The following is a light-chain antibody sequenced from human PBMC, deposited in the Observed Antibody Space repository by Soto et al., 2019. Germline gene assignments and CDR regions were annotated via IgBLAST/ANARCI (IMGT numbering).Light chain of an antibody. V-gene: IGKV3-20*01. CDR3: HQYDSSLT. J-gene: IGKJ1*01. CDR2: GAS. Sequence: EIVLTQSPGSLSLSPGERATLSCRASQSVSSRFFAWYQQKPGRAPRLLIFGASVRATGIPDRFSGSGSGTDFTLTISRLEPEDFAVYYCHQYDSSLTFGQGTKVEI. CDR1: QSVSSRF.